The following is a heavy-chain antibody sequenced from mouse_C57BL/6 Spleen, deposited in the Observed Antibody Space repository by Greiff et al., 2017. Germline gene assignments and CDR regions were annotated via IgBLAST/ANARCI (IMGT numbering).Heavy chain of an antibody. CDR1: GFSFNTYA. CDR3: VRPGYYGSSYLYFDV. D-gene: IGHD1-1*01. J-gene: IGHJ1*03. V-gene: IGHV10-1*01. Sequence: EVKLVESGGGLVQPKGSLKLSCAASGFSFNTYAMNWVRQAPGKGLEWVARIRSKSNNYATYYADSVKDRFTISRDDSESMLYLQMNNLKTEDTAMYYCVRPGYYGSSYLYFDVWGTGTTVTVSS. CDR2: IRSKSNNYAT.